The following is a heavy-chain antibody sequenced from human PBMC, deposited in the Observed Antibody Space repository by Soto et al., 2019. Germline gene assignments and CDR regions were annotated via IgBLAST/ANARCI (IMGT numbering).Heavy chain of an antibody. D-gene: IGHD2-15*01. CDR2: IRKDGSQR. Sequence: GGSLRLSCAASEFAFSSYWMTWVRQAPGKGLEWVANIRKDGSQRSYLDSVRGRFTISRDNSKNSLYLQMNSLRVEDTALYFCSGDGAPGNSGLNFGGIDIWGQGKKVTVSS. CDR1: EFAFSSYW. J-gene: IGHJ3*02. CDR3: SGDGAPGNSGLNFGGIDI. V-gene: IGHV3-7*05.